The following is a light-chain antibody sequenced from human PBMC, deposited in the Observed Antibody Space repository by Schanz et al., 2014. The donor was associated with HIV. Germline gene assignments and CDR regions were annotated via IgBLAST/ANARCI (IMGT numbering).Light chain of an antibody. J-gene: IGKJ3*01. V-gene: IGKV3-20*01. Sequence: EIVLTQSPGTLSLSPGERATLSCRASQSVSSSYLAWYQQKPGQAPRLLIYDASNRATGIPARFSGSGSGTDFTLTISRLEPEDFAVYYCQQYGSSFGPGTKVEIK. CDR2: DAS. CDR3: QQYGSS. CDR1: QSVSSSY.